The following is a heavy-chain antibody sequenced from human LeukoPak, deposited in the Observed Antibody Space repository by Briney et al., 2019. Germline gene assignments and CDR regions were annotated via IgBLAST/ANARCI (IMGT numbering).Heavy chain of an antibody. V-gene: IGHV4-61*02. J-gene: IGHJ4*02. Sequence: PSETLSLTCTVSGGSISSGSYYWSWIRQPAGKGLEWIGRIYTSGSTNYNPSLKSRVTISIDTSKNQFSLRLTSVTAADTAVYFCATLVSTRYYFDYWGQGTLVTVSS. CDR1: GGSISSGSYY. CDR2: IYTSGST. CDR3: ATLVSTRYYFDY. D-gene: IGHD5/OR15-5a*01.